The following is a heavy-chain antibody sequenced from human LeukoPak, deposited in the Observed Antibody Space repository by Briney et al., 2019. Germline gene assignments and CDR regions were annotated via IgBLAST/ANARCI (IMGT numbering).Heavy chain of an antibody. CDR2: IYYSGST. CDR3: ARAMGGTGTTAFDY. Sequence: SETLSLIRTVSGGSISSSSYYWGWIRQPPGKGLEWIGSIYYSGSTYYNPSLKSRDTISVDTSKNQFSLKLSSVTAADTAVYYCARAMGGTGTTAFDYWGQGTLVTVSS. J-gene: IGHJ4*02. D-gene: IGHD1-7*01. V-gene: IGHV4-39*07. CDR1: GGSISSSSYY.